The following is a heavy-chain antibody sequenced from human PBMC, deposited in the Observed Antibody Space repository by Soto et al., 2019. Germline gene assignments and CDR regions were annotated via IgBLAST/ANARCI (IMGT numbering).Heavy chain of an antibody. D-gene: IGHD3-10*01. J-gene: IGHJ3*02. V-gene: IGHV1-69*06. CDR1: GGTFSSYA. CDR3: ATSPRNYYGSGSYPLAFDI. CDR2: IIPIFGTA. Sequence: ASVKVSCKASGGTFSSYAISWVRQAPGQGLEWMGGIIPIFGTADYAQKFQGRVTITADKSTSTAYMELSSLRSEDTAVYYCATSPRNYYGSGSYPLAFDIWGQGTMVTVSS.